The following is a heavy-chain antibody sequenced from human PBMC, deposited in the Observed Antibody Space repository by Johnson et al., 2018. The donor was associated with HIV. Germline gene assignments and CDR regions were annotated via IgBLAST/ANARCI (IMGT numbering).Heavy chain of an antibody. CDR3: ARSLPGRGSYYAFDI. CDR1: GFTFDDYG. Sequence: VQLVESGGGVVRPGGSLRLSCAASGFTFDDYGMSWVRQAPGQGLEWVSGINWNGGSTGYADSVKGRFTISRDNSKNTLYLQMNSLRAEDTAVYYCARSLPGRGSYYAFDIWGQGTMVTVSS. CDR2: INWNGGST. D-gene: IGHD1-26*01. V-gene: IGHV3-20*04. J-gene: IGHJ3*02.